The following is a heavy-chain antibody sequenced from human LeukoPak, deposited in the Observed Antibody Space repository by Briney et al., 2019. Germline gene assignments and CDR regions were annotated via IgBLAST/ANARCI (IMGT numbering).Heavy chain of an antibody. J-gene: IGHJ4*02. CDR3: AKIVGASNGYFDY. Sequence: ASVKVSFKASGYTFTNYYIHWVRQAPGQWREWMGIINPSIGTTSYAQKFQGRVTMTRDTSTSTVYMELSSLRSEDTAVYYCAKIVGASNGYFDYWGQGTLVTVSS. CDR2: INPSIGTT. D-gene: IGHD1-26*01. CDR1: GYTFTNYY. V-gene: IGHV1-46*01.